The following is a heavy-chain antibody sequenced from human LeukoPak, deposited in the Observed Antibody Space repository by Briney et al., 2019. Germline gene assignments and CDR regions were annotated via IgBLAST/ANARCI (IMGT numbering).Heavy chain of an antibody. J-gene: IGHJ6*03. V-gene: IGHV4-4*02. CDR2: IYHSGST. CDR1: GGSISSSNW. Sequence: SETLSLTCAVSGGSISSSNWWSWVRQPPGKGLEWIGEIYHSGSTNYNPSLKSRVTISVDKSKNQFSLKLSSVTAADTAVYYCAREVGWSHAGGCYYYYYMDVWGKGTTVTISS. CDR3: AREVGWSHAGGCYYYYYMDV. D-gene: IGHD6-19*01.